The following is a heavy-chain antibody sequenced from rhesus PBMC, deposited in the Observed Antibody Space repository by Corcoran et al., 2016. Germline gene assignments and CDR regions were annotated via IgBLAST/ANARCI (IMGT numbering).Heavy chain of an antibody. CDR1: GYSISSGYD. J-gene: IGHJ4*01. V-gene: IGHV4-76*01. CDR3: ARRIAAPPSYYFDY. Sequence: QVQLQESGLGVVKPSETLSLTCGVSGYSISSGYDWSWIRQLPGKGLELIGYMYGSSGGTKNNPSLKNRVTISKDTSKNRFSLKLSSVTAADTAVYYCARRIAAPPSYYFDYWGQGVLVTVSS. D-gene: IGHD6-13*01. CDR2: MYGSSGGT.